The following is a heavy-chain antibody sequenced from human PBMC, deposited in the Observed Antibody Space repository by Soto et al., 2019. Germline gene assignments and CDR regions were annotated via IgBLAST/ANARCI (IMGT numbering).Heavy chain of an antibody. CDR3: VRRSTVSYYAVDV. J-gene: IGHJ6*02. CDR2: TSYDGSIN. Sequence: GGSLRLSRAGSGFSFGSYEMHWVRQAPGKGLEWVTFTSYDGSINYYADSVKGRFTMSRDNSKNLLYLQMNSLRTEDTAVYYCVRRSTVSYYAVDVWGQGTTVTVSS. CDR1: GFSFGSYE. D-gene: IGHD4-17*01. V-gene: IGHV3-30*04.